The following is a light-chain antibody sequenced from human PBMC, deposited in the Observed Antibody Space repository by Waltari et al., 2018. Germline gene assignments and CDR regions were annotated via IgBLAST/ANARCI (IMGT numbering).Light chain of an antibody. CDR1: NSNIGGNF. V-gene: IGLV1-44*01. CDR2: NDN. CDR3: AVWDDSLGGV. Sequence: QSVLTQPPSVSGTPGQRVTISCSGSNSNIGGNFVNWYQQLPGKAPKLLIYNDNPGPSGVPDRFSASTSVTSAALAITGLQSEDEADYYCAVWDDSLGGVFGGGTKLTVL. J-gene: IGLJ3*02.